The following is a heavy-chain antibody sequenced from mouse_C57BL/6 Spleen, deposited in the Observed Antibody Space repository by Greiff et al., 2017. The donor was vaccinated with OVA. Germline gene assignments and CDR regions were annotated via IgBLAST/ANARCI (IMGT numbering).Heavy chain of an antibody. D-gene: IGHD4-1*01. Sequence: EVKLVESGGGLVKPGGSLKLSCAASGFTFSSYTMSWVRQTPEKRLEWVATISGGGGNTYYPDSVKGRFTISRDNAKNTRYLQMSSLRSEDTALYYCASQTGTEYFDVWGTGTTVTVSS. CDR2: ISGGGGNT. CDR1: GFTFSSYT. V-gene: IGHV5-9*01. CDR3: ASQTGTEYFDV. J-gene: IGHJ1*03.